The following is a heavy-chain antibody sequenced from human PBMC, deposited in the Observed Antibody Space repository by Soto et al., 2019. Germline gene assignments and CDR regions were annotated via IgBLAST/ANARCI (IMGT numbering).Heavy chain of an antibody. Sequence: SETLSLTCTVSGGSISSGDYYWSWIRQPPGKGLEWIGYIYYSGSTYYNPSLKSRVTISVDTSKNQFSLKLSSVTAADTAVYYCARVEWPDYFAYWGQGTLVTVSS. J-gene: IGHJ4*02. CDR3: ARVEWPDYFAY. CDR1: GGSISSGDYY. D-gene: IGHD1-1*01. V-gene: IGHV4-30-4*01. CDR2: IYYSGST.